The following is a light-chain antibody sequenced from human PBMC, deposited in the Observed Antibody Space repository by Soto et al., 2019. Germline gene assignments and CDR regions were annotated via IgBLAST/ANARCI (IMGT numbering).Light chain of an antibody. Sequence: QSALTQPPSASGSPGQSVTISCTGTSSDVGAYKYVSWYQQYPGKAPKLMIYEVSKRPSGVPDRFSGSKSGNTASLTVSGLQEEDEADYYCTSYVGSDIWVFGGGTKVTVL. CDR2: EVS. CDR3: TSYVGSDIWV. J-gene: IGLJ3*02. CDR1: SSDVGAYKY. V-gene: IGLV2-8*01.